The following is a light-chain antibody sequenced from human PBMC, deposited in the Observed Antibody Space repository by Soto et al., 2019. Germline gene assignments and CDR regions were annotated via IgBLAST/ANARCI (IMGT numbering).Light chain of an antibody. CDR2: DVS. V-gene: IGLV2-14*03. CDR1: SSDVGGYNY. CDR3: CSYARSSPYV. J-gene: IGLJ1*01. Sequence: QSVLTQPASVSGSLGQSITISCTGTSSDVGGYNYVSWYQHHPGKAPKLMIYDVSNRPSGVSNRFSGSKSGNTASLTISGLRAEDEAHYYCCSYARSSPYVFGTGTKVT.